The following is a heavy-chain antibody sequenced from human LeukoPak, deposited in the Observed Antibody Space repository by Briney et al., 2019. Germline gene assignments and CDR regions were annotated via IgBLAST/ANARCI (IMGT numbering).Heavy chain of an antibody. CDR2: ISNRNVV. Sequence: GGSLRLSCEGSGITLRSYIIHWVRQTPGKGLEWVSYISNRNVVYYADSVKGRFTISRDYTKNSLYLEINSLRAEDTAVYYCARSIEGNGLDVWGQGTTVTVSS. V-gene: IGHV3-48*04. CDR3: ARSIEGNGLDV. J-gene: IGHJ6*02. D-gene: IGHD6-6*01. CDR1: GITLRSYI.